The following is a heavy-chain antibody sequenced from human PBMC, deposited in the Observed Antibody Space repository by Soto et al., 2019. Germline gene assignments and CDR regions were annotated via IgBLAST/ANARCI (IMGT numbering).Heavy chain of an antibody. CDR3: ARGGIQLSYAFDY. CDR1: GGSISSSNW. D-gene: IGHD5-18*01. J-gene: IGHJ4*02. CDR2: IYHSGST. V-gene: IGHV4-4*02. Sequence: QVQLQESGPGLVKPSGTLSLTCAVSGGSISSSNWWSWVRQPPGKGLEWIGEIYHSGSTNYNPSLKSRVTMSMDTSQTQIYLNLTSVTAADTAVYYCARGGIQLSYAFDYWGQGILVTVSS.